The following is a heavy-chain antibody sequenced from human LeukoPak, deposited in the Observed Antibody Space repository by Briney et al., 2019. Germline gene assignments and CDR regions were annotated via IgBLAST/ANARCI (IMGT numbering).Heavy chain of an antibody. CDR3: ANGGQWQFRFRHYSYYYMDV. CDR1: GFTFSTYA. J-gene: IGHJ6*03. V-gene: IGHV3-23*01. Sequence: PGGALRLSCADSGFTFSTYAMSWVRQAPGGRLEWVSGISGSGDDTFYPGSVKGRVTISRDNSKNTRYLQMISMTAEDTAVYYCANGGQWQFRFRHYSYYYMDVWGKGTTVTVSS. CDR2: ISGSGDDT. D-gene: IGHD6-19*01.